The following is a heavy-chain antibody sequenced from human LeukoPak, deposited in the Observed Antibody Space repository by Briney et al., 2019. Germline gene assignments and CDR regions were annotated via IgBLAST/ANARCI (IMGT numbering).Heavy chain of an antibody. D-gene: IGHD1-26*01. CDR2: IKQDGSEK. J-gene: IGHJ4*02. CDR3: ASGRSMSY. Sequence: PGGSLRLSCAASGFTFSSYAMSWVRQAPGKGLEWVANIKQDGSEKYYVDSVKGRFTISGDNAKNSLYLQMNSLRAEDTAVYYCASGRSMSYWGQGTLVTVSS. V-gene: IGHV3-7*01. CDR1: GFTFSSYA.